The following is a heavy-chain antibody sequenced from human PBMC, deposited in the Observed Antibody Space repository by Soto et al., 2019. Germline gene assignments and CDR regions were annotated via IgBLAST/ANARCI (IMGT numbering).Heavy chain of an antibody. CDR3: ARGGYSSTWSNLLDRSGLDV. D-gene: IGHD6-13*01. CDR1: GGTFSSYA. J-gene: IGHJ6*02. CDR2: IVPLFRTT. V-gene: IGHV1-69*06. Sequence: GASVKFSCKTSGGTFSSYAINWVRQAPGQGLEWMGGIVPLFRTTNYAQKFQGRVTITADTSTYTVYMELSELRSGDTAVYYCARGGYSSTWSNLLDRSGLDVWGQGTTVTVSS.